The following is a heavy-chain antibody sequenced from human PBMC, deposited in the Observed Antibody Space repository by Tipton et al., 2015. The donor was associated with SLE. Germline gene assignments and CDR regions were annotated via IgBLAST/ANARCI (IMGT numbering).Heavy chain of an antibody. Sequence: TLSLTCAVYGGSFSAYYWSWIRQPPGKGLEWIGEINHSGSTNYNPSLKSRVTISVDTSKNQFSLKLSSVTAADTAVYYCVAAGTGHYFDYWGQGTLVTVSS. V-gene: IGHV4-34*01. D-gene: IGHD6-13*01. CDR1: GGSFSAYY. CDR3: VAAGTGHYFDY. J-gene: IGHJ4*02. CDR2: INHSGST.